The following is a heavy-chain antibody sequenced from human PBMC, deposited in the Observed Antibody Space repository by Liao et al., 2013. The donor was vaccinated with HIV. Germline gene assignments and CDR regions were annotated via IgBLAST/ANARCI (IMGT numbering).Heavy chain of an antibody. V-gene: IGHV4-59*01. J-gene: IGHJ4*01. CDR2: IYYRGST. CDR3: ARWLGNDHGLDY. Sequence: QVQLQESGPGLVKSSETLSLTCTVSGGSINNYYWSWIRQSPGKGLEWIGYIYYRGSTNYNPSFASRITISVDTPKKEVSLKLISVTTADTAVYYCARWLGNDHGLDYWG. D-gene: IGHD5-12*01. CDR1: GGSINNYY.